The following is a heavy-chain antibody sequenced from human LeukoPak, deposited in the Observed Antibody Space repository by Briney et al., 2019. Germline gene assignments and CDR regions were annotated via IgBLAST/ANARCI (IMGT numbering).Heavy chain of an antibody. V-gene: IGHV3-21*01. D-gene: IGHD1-26*01. J-gene: IGHJ4*02. CDR1: GFTFGIYS. CDR2: ISSSSSYI. CDR3: AGLRGTDY. Sequence: AGGSLRLSCAASGFTFGIYSMNWVRQAPGKGLEWVSSISSSSSYIYYADSVRGRFTISRDNAKNSLYLQMNSLRAEDTALYYCAGLRGTDYWGQGTLVTVSS.